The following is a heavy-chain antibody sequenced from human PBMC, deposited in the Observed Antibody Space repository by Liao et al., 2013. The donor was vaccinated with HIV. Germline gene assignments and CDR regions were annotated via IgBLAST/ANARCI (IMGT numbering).Heavy chain of an antibody. CDR3: ARGVDYGGDSRLDYFDY. Sequence: QVQLQQWGAGLVKPSETLSLTCAVYGGAFSGYYWSWIRQPPGKGLEWIGEIRDSGSTKYNPSLKSRVTTSVDTSKSHFSLKLTSVTAADTALYYCARGVDYGGDSRLDYFDYWGQGALVTVSS. CDR1: GGAFSGYY. CDR2: IRDSGST. D-gene: IGHD4-23*01. J-gene: IGHJ4*02. V-gene: IGHV4-34*01.